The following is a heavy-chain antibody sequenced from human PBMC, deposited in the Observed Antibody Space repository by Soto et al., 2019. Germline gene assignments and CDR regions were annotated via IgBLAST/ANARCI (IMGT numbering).Heavy chain of an antibody. V-gene: IGHV1-3*01. Sequence: ASVKVSCKASGYTFTSYAMHWVRQAPGQRLEWMGWINAGNGNTKYSQKFQGRVTITRDTSASTAYMELSSLRSEDTAVYYCAREGDAAMGLGAFDIWGQGTMVS. D-gene: IGHD5-18*01. CDR1: GYTFTSYA. CDR2: INAGNGNT. J-gene: IGHJ3*02. CDR3: AREGDAAMGLGAFDI.